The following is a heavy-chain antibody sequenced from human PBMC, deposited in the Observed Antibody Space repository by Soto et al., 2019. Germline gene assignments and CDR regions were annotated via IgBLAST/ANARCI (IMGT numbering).Heavy chain of an antibody. D-gene: IGHD2-2*01. Sequence: GGSLRLSCAASGFTFSSYALKWVRQAPGKGLEWVAVISFDGSNKYYADSVKGRFTISRDNSKNTLYLQMNSLRAEDTAVYFCARGPSSLTRFDYWGQGTLVTVSS. CDR2: ISFDGSNK. CDR3: ARGPSSLTRFDY. CDR1: GFTFSSYA. J-gene: IGHJ4*02. V-gene: IGHV3-30-3*01.